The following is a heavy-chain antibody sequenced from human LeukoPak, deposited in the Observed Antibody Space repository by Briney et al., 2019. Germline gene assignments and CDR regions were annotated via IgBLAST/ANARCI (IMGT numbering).Heavy chain of an antibody. D-gene: IGHD5-18*01. CDR1: GFTFSTYA. J-gene: IGHJ4*02. CDR2: ISSNGGST. Sequence: GGSLTLTCAASGFTFSTYAMHWVRQAPGKGLEFVSGISSNGGSTYYATSAKGRFTISRDNSKNTLNLQMGSLRAEDMAVYYCARGVMSTAMVTKGFDCWGQGTLVTVSS. V-gene: IGHV3-64*01. CDR3: ARGVMSTAMVTKGFDC.